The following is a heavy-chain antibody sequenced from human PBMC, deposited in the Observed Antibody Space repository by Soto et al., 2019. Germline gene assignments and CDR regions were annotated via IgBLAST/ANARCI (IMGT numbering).Heavy chain of an antibody. D-gene: IGHD4-4*01. J-gene: IGHJ4*02. Sequence: PSQTLPLTWAVYGGSFSGYYWSWIRQPPGKGLEWIGEINHSGSTNYNPSLKSRVTISVDTSKNQFSLKLSSVTAADTAVYYCARTTATTEYYFDYWGQGTLGTVSS. V-gene: IGHV4-34*01. CDR2: INHSGST. CDR3: ARTTATTEYYFDY. CDR1: GGSFSGYY.